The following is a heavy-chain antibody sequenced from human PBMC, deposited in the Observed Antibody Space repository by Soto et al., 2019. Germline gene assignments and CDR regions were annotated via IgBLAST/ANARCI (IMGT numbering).Heavy chain of an antibody. Sequence: EVQLVESGGGLVEPGGSLRLSCAASGFTFTTAWINWVRQAPGKGLEWVGRIKSKIDGGTTDFAAPVKGRFAISRDDSRNMVYFQMNSLEIEDTAVYYCTTDSHFTMKLVRFDYWGLGTPVIVSS. CDR3: TTDSHFTMKLVRFDY. CDR2: IKSKIDGGTT. CDR1: GFTFTTAW. V-gene: IGHV3-15*07. D-gene: IGHD3-22*01. J-gene: IGHJ4*01.